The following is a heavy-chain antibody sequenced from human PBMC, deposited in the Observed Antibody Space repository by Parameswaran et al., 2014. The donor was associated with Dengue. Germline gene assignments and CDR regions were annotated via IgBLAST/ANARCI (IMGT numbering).Heavy chain of an antibody. J-gene: IGHJ4*02. CDR2: TYNDGST. CDR3: SRTAEYSSTWYDY. D-gene: IGHD6-13*01. Sequence: WIRQPPGKGLEWVSLTYNDGSTYYADSVKGRFAVSRDNSKNTLYLQLNSLRAEDTAVYYCSRTAEYSSTWYDYWGQETRVTVSS. V-gene: IGHV3-53*01.